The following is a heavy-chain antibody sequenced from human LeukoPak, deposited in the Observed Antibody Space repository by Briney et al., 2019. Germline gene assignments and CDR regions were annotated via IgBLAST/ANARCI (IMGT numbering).Heavy chain of an antibody. J-gene: IGHJ4*02. CDR3: ARGLDYDILTGYFRDY. CDR2: INPNSGGT. D-gene: IGHD3-9*01. CDR1: GYTFTGYY. V-gene: IGHV1-2*06. Sequence: ASVKVSCKASGYTFTGYYMHWVRQAPGQGLEWMGRINPNSGGTNYAQKFQGRVTMTRDTSISTAYMGLSRLRSDDTAVYYCARGLDYDILTGYFRDYWGQGTLVTVSS.